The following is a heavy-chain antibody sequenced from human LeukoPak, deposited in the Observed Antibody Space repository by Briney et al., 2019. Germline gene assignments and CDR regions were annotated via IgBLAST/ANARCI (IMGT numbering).Heavy chain of an antibody. CDR1: GSTFSSYS. CDR2: ISSSSSYI. D-gene: IGHD3-9*01. J-gene: IGHJ4*02. CDR3: ARDPDRYDILTGYYSS. Sequence: GGSLRLSCAASGSTFSSYSMNWVRQAPGKGLEWVSSISSSSSYIYYADSVKGRFTISRDNAKNSLYLQMNSLRAEDTAVCYCARDPDRYDILTGYYSSWGQGTLVTVSS. V-gene: IGHV3-21*01.